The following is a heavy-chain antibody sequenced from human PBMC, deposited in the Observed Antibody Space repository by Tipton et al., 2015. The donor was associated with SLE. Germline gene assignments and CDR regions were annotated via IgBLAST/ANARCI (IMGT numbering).Heavy chain of an antibody. Sequence: SLRLSCAASGFSFGDYALSWVRQAPGKGLEWVAVISYDGSNKYYADSVKGRFTISRDNSKNTLYLQMNSLRTEDTAVHYCAGELLDYFDYWGQGTLVTVSS. CDR3: AGELLDYFDY. D-gene: IGHD2/OR15-2a*01. J-gene: IGHJ4*02. V-gene: IGHV3-30*04. CDR1: GFSFGDYA. CDR2: ISYDGSNK.